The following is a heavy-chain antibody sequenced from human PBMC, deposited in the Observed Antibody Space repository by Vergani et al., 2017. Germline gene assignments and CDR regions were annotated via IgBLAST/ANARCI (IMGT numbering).Heavy chain of an antibody. Sequence: EVQLVESGGGLVQPGGSLSLSCAASGFTLSSYAMHWVRQAPGKGLEYVSAIISNGGRTYYANYVKGRFTISRDNSKNTLYLQMGRLRAEDMAVYYCARGSLYSSPVDYWGQGTLVTVSS. J-gene: IGHJ4*02. V-gene: IGHV3-64*01. D-gene: IGHD6-13*01. CDR2: IISNGGRT. CDR3: ARGSLYSSPVDY. CDR1: GFTLSSYA.